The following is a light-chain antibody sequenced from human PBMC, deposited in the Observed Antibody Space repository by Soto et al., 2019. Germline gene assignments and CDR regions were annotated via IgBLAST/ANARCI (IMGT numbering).Light chain of an antibody. V-gene: IGKV1-5*01. Sequence: DIQMTQSPSTLSASVGDRVTITCRASQSISSWLAWYQQKPGKAPKLLIYDASSLESGVPSRFSGSGSGTEFTLTISSLQPHDFATYFCQQGYTFGQGTKLEIK. CDR3: QQGYT. J-gene: IGKJ2*01. CDR1: QSISSW. CDR2: DAS.